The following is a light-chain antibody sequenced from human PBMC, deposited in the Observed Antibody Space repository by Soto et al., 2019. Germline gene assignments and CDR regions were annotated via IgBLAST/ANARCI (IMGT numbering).Light chain of an antibody. J-gene: IGKJ4*01. CDR1: QNINRY. Sequence: DIQMTQSPSSLSASVGDRVTITCRASQNINRYLNWYQQKPGKAPKVLILVASSLESGVPSRFSGSGSGTDFTLTISRLQPEDFATYYCQQHYSSRLTFGGGTKVEIK. CDR2: VAS. V-gene: IGKV1-39*01. CDR3: QQHYSSRLT.